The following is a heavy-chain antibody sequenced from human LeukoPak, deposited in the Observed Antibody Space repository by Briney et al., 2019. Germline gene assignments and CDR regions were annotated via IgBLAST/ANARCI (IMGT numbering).Heavy chain of an antibody. CDR3: ARDSGWTFDP. CDR2: TNQDGSRE. D-gene: IGHD6-19*01. CDR1: GFTFGSHW. V-gene: IGHV3-7*01. J-gene: IGHJ5*02. Sequence: GGSLRLSCTASGFTFGSHWMIWVRRAPGKGLEWVANTNQDGSREKYADSVRGRFTVSRDNAKNSVYLQMNSLGVEDTAIYYCARDSGWTFDPWGQGTLVTVSS.